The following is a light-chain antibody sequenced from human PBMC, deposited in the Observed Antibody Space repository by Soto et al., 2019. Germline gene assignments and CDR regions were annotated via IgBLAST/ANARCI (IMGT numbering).Light chain of an antibody. CDR1: QSVSSNY. CDR3: QQYGRSPGLFT. CDR2: GAS. Sequence: EIVLTQSPGTLSLSPGERATLSCRACQSVSSNYLAWYQQKPGQAPRLLIYGASSRATGIPDRFSGSGSGTDFTLTISRLEPEDFAVYYCQQYGRSPGLFTFGPGTKVD. J-gene: IGKJ3*01. V-gene: IGKV3-20*01.